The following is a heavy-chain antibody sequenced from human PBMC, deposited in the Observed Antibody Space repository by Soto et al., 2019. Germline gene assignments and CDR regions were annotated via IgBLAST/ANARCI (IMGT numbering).Heavy chain of an antibody. CDR1: GYTFTSYD. D-gene: IGHD6-13*01. J-gene: IGHJ4*02. Sequence: QVQLVQSGAEVKKPGASVKVSCKASGYTFTSYDIHWVRQATGQGLEWMGWMNPNSSNTGYAQKFQARVTMTRNTSISTAYMELSSLRSEYTAVYYCAREHSSSWRFDYWGQGTRVTVS. CDR2: MNPNSSNT. V-gene: IGHV1-8*01. CDR3: AREHSSSWRFDY.